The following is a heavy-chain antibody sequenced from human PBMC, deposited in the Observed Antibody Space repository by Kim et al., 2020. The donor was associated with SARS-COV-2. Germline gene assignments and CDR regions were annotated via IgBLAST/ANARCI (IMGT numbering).Heavy chain of an antibody. CDR2: INEDGSEE. V-gene: IGHV3-7*03. D-gene: IGHD3-3*01. CDR3: VRGSDNFDY. CDR1: GFTFRIYW. J-gene: IGHJ4*02. Sequence: GGSLRLSCAASGFTFRIYWMNWVRQAPGKGLEWVANINEDGSEENYVESVKGRFTISRDNAKNSLYLQMTGLRVDDTAVYYCVRGSDNFDYWGQGTVVP.